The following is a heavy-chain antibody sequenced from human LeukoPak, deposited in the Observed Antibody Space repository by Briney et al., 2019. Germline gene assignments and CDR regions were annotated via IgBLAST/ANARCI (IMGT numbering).Heavy chain of an antibody. CDR2: IKQDGSEK. Sequence: GGSLRLSCVASGFTFTTYWMTWVRQAPGKGLEWVASIKQDGSEKYYVDSVKGRFTISRDNTRNSLYLQMDSLRAEDTAEYYCAKDIHGDYVGYFDYWGQGTLVTVSS. D-gene: IGHD4-17*01. CDR3: AKDIHGDYVGYFDY. V-gene: IGHV3-7*01. CDR1: GFTFTTYW. J-gene: IGHJ4*02.